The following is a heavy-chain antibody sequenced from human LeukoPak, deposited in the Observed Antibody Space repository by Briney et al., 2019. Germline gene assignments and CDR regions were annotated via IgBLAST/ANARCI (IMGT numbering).Heavy chain of an antibody. V-gene: IGHV1-69*01. D-gene: IGHD3-3*01. J-gene: IGHJ4*02. CDR2: IIPIFGTA. Sequence: SVKVSCKASGGTFSSYAISWVRQAPGQGLEWMGGIIPIFGTANYAQKFQGRVTITADESTSTAYMELSSLRSEDTAVYYCAIPGYDFWSGYYTHFDYWGQGTLVTVSS. CDR3: AIPGYDFWSGYYTHFDY. CDR1: GGTFSSYA.